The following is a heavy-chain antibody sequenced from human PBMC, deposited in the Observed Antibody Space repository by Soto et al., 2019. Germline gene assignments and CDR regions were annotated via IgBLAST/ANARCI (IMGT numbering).Heavy chain of an antibody. J-gene: IGHJ3*02. CDR2: IIPIFGTA. D-gene: IGHD3-22*01. V-gene: IGHV1-69*01. Sequence: QVQLVQSGAEVKKPGSSVKVSCKASGGTFSSYAISWVRQAPGQGLEWMGGIIPIFGTANYAQKFQGRVTITADESTSTAYMELSSLRSEDTAVYYCAAEKGYYDSSGYYYGAFDIWGQGTMVTVSS. CDR1: GGTFSSYA. CDR3: AAEKGYYDSSGYYYGAFDI.